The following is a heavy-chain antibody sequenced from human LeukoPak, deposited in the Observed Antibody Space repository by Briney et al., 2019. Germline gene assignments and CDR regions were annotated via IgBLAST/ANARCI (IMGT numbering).Heavy chain of an antibody. Sequence: PGGSLRLSCGTSGFTFSSYAMSWVRQTPGRGLEWVAGVSPSGGRTLYADSVEGRFTISRDNSNDTVYLQLSSLRAEDSALYYCAKVRGVYCSSPACYYYDSWGQGTPVIVSS. V-gene: IGHV3-23*01. D-gene: IGHD2-2*01. CDR2: VSPSGGRT. CDR3: AKVRGVYCSSPACYYYDS. CDR1: GFTFSSYA. J-gene: IGHJ4*02.